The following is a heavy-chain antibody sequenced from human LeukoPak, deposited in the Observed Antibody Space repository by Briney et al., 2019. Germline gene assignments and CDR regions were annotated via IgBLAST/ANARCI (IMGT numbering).Heavy chain of an antibody. D-gene: IGHD3-9*01. CDR2: ISYDGSNK. V-gene: IGHV3-30*18. CDR1: GFTFSSYG. CDR3: AKEAGYGGPFDY. Sequence: PGRSLRLSCAASGFTFSSYGMHWVRQAPGKGLEWVAVISYDGSNKYYADSVKGRFTISRDNSKNTLYLQMNSLRAKDTAVYYCAKEAGYGGPFDYWGQGTLVTVSS. J-gene: IGHJ4*02.